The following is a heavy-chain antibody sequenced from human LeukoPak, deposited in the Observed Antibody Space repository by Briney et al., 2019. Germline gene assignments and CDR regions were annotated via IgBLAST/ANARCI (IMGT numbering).Heavy chain of an antibody. Sequence: GGSLRLSCAASGFTLRSYDMTWVREAPRKGLEWISVIYGGGNTRYYADSVKGRFTVSRDNAKNTFHLQMPSLKVEGTAIYYCARGSGFETGDYWGQGTLVTVSS. CDR2: IYGGGNTR. D-gene: IGHD5-12*01. CDR3: ARGSGFETGDY. J-gene: IGHJ4*02. V-gene: IGHV3-23*03. CDR1: GFTLRSYD.